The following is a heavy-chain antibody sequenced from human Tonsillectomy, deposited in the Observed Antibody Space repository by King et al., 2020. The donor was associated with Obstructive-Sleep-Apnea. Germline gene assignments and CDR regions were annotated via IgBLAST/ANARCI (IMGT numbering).Heavy chain of an antibody. CDR3: ARTFYGSGSYHFDS. J-gene: IGHJ4*02. Sequence: QLQESGPGLVKPTQTLSLTCTASGGFISSGDSYWSWIRQPPGKGLEWIGCIHYSGSTYYNPSLRSRVSISVDTSKNHFSLKLTSVTAADTAVYYCARTFYGSGSYHFDSWGQGTLVTVSS. V-gene: IGHV4-30-4*01. CDR1: GGFISSGDSY. D-gene: IGHD3-10*01. CDR2: IHYSGST.